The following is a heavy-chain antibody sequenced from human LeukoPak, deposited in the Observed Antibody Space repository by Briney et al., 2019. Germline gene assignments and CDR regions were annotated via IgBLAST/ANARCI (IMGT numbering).Heavy chain of an antibody. CDR2: IYYSGST. J-gene: IGHJ6*02. V-gene: IGHV4-59*01. CDR3: ARDSGYSSSWEEYGMDA. D-gene: IGHD6-13*01. Sequence: SETLSLTCTVSGGSISSYYWSWIRQPPGKGLEWIGYIYYSGSTNYNPSLKSRVTMSVDTSKNQFSLKLSSVTAADTAVYYCARDSGYSSSWEEYGMDAWGQGTTVTVSS. CDR1: GGSISSYY.